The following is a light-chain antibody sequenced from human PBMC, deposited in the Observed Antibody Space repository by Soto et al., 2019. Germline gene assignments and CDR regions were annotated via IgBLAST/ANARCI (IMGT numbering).Light chain of an antibody. Sequence: VMTQCPATLSLSAGERATLSCRASQTVSRNLAWYQQRPGQAPRLLIYDISNRATGVPARFSGIGSETEFTLTIRSLKSEDFAVYFCQPYNNWPFFGQGTRLEIK. CDR1: QTVSRN. CDR3: QPYNNWPF. J-gene: IGKJ5*01. V-gene: IGKV3-15*01. CDR2: DIS.